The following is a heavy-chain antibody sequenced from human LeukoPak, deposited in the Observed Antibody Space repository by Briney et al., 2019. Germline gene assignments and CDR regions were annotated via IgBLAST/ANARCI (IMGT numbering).Heavy chain of an antibody. CDR1: GESFSGYY. CDR3: ARGGYCSSTSCYDSRLGFDY. CDR2: INHSGST. J-gene: IGHJ4*02. D-gene: IGHD2-2*01. Sequence: SETLSLTCAVYGESFSGYYWSWIRQPPGKGLECIGEINHSGSTNYNPALKSRVTISVDTSKNQFSLKLNSVTAADTAVYFCARGGYCSSTSCYDSRLGFDYWGQGTLVTVSS. V-gene: IGHV4-34*01.